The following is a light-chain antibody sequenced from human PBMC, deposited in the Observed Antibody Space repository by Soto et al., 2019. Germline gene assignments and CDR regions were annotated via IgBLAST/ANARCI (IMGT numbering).Light chain of an antibody. J-gene: IGKJ1*01. CDR2: GAS. CDR3: HQYTSSPWT. Sequence: EIVLTQSPSTLSLSPGEGATLSCRASQSVSKYLAWFQQKTGQAPRVLIYGASTRATGIPDRFTGSGSGTDVSVTISRLEPEDFAVYYCHQYTSSPWTLGQGTRVDIK. V-gene: IGKV3-20*01. CDR1: QSVSKY.